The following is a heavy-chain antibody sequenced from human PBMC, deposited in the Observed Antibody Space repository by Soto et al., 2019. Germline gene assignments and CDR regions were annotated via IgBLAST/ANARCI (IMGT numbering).Heavy chain of an antibody. CDR2: IYYSGST. V-gene: IGHV4-61*01. J-gene: IGHJ3*02. D-gene: IGHD1-1*01. CDR1: GGSVSSGSYY. Sequence: SETLSLTCTVSGGSVSSGSYYWSWIRQPPGKGLEWIGYIYYSGSTNYNPSLKSRVTISVDTSKNQFSLKLSSVTAADTAVYCCASNWNSDAFDIWGQGTMVTVSS. CDR3: ASNWNSDAFDI.